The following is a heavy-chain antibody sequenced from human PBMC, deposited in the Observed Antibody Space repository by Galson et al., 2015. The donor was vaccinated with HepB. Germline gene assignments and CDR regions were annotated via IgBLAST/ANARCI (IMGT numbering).Heavy chain of an antibody. D-gene: IGHD2-2*01. Sequence: SLRLSCAASGFTFSSYAMSWVRQAPGKGLEWVSTITGSGGTTYYADSVQGRFTISRDNSKNTLFLQMNSLRAEDTALYYCAKGTCSTTNCRFDYWGQGILVTVSS. J-gene: IGHJ4*02. CDR2: ITGSGGTT. CDR3: AKGTCSTTNCRFDY. V-gene: IGHV3-23*01. CDR1: GFTFSSYA.